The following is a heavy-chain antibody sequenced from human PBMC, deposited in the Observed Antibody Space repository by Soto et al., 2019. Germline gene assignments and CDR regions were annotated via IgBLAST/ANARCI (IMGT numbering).Heavy chain of an antibody. D-gene: IGHD3-16*02. V-gene: IGHV1-18*01. Sequence: ASVKVSCKASGYTFTSYGISWVRQAPGQGLEWMGWISAYNGNTNYAQKLQGRVTMTTDTSTSTAYMELRSLGSDDTAVYYCARDRIMITFGVVIVKNREYYFDYWGQGTLVTVSS. CDR1: GYTFTSYG. CDR3: ARDRIMITFGVVIVKNREYYFDY. J-gene: IGHJ4*02. CDR2: ISAYNGNT.